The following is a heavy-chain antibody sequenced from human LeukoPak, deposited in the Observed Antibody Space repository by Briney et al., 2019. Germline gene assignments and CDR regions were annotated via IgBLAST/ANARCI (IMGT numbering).Heavy chain of an antibody. CDR2: ISGSGGST. CDR1: GFTFSSYA. Sequence: GGSLRLSCAASGFTFSSYAMSWVRQAPGKGLEWVSAISGSGGSTYYADSVKGRFTISRDNSKNTLYLQMNSLRVEDTAVYYCAKDPAYSSSWNRFDYWGQGTLVTVSS. CDR3: AKDPAYSSSWNRFDY. V-gene: IGHV3-23*01. D-gene: IGHD6-13*01. J-gene: IGHJ4*02.